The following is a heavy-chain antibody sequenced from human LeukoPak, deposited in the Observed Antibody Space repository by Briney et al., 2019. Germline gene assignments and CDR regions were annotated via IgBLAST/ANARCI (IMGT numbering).Heavy chain of an antibody. Sequence: SETLSLTCTASGGSISSGSYYWSWIRQPAGKGLEWIGRIYTSGSTNYNPSLKSRVTISVDTSKNQFSLKLSSVTAADTAVYYCARFRGGASTALLFDYWGQGTLVTVSS. CDR2: IYTSGST. J-gene: IGHJ4*02. CDR1: GGSISSGSYY. CDR3: ARFRGGASTALLFDY. D-gene: IGHD1-26*01. V-gene: IGHV4-61*02.